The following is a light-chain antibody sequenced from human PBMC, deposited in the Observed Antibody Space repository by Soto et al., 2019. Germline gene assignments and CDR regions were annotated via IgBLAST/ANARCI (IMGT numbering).Light chain of an antibody. J-gene: IGKJ1*01. CDR1: QSVLYSSHNKNY. V-gene: IGKV4-1*01. CDR3: QQYYSTPRT. Sequence: DIVMTQSPDSLAVSLGETATINCKSSQSVLYSSHNKNYLAWYQQKPGQPPKLLIYWASTRESGVPDRFSGSGSGNDYTLTISRLQAEDVSVYYCQQYYSTPRTFGQGTKVEIK. CDR2: WAS.